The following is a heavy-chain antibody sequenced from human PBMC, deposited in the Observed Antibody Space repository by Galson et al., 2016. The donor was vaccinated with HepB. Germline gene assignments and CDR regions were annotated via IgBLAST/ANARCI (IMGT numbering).Heavy chain of an antibody. D-gene: IGHD3-3*01. CDR2: ISAYNGNT. V-gene: IGHV1-18*04. CDR1: GYTFTSYG. Sequence: SVKVSCKASGYTFTSYGCSWVRQAPGQGLEWMGWISAYNGNTNYAQKLRDRVTMTTDTSTSTAYMELRSLRSDDTAVYFCARLANGGFYISQYHYMDVWGKGTTVTVSS. J-gene: IGHJ6*03. CDR3: ARLANGGFYISQYHYMDV.